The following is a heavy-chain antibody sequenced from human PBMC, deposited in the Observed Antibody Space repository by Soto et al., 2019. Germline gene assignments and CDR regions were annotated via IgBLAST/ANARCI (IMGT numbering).Heavy chain of an antibody. CDR1: GFTFSSYS. CDR2: ISSSSSTI. J-gene: IGHJ6*02. D-gene: IGHD4-17*01. CDR3: ARDIPTHPDDYGDYNYYYYYGMDV. V-gene: IGHV3-48*02. Sequence: GGSLRLSCAASGFTFSSYSMNWVRQAPGKGLEWVSYISSSSSTIYYADSVKGRFAISRDNAKNSLYLQMNSLRDEDTAVYYCARDIPTHPDDYGDYNYYYYYGMDVWGQGTTVTVSS.